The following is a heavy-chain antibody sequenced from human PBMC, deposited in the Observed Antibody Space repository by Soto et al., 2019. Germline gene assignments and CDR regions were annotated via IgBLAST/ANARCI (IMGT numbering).Heavy chain of an antibody. V-gene: IGHV3-33*01. Sequence: QVQLVESGGGVVQPGRSLRLSCAASGFTFSSYGMHWVRQAPGKGLEWVAVIWYDGSNKYYADSVKGRFTISRDNSKNTLYLQMNSLRAEDTAVYYCARELRIAARLGGDYYYYGMDVWGQGTTVTVSS. D-gene: IGHD6-6*01. J-gene: IGHJ6*02. CDR1: GFTFSSYG. CDR3: ARELRIAARLGGDYYYYGMDV. CDR2: IWYDGSNK.